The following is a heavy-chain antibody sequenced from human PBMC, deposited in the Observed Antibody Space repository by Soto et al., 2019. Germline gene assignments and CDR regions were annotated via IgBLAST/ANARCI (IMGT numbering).Heavy chain of an antibody. D-gene: IGHD6-6*01. J-gene: IGHJ3*02. Sequence: EVQLVESGGGLVQPGRSLRLSCAASGFTFDDYAMHWVRQAPGKGLEWVSGISWNSGSIGYADSVKGRFTISRDNAKNSLYLQMNSLRAEDTALYYCAKDIFKPLVRLYAFDIWGQGTMVTVSS. CDR2: ISWNSGSI. V-gene: IGHV3-9*01. CDR3: AKDIFKPLVRLYAFDI. CDR1: GFTFDDYA.